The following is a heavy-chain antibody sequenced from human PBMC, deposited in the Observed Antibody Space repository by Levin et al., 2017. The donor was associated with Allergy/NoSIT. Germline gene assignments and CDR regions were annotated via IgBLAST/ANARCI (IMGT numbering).Heavy chain of an antibody. D-gene: IGHD4-17*01. CDR2: IFHSGNP. Sequence: SQTLSLTCTVSGASIPSYYWSWIRQPPGEGLEWIGYIFHSGNPNYNPSLKSRVTMLIDTSKNQFSLSLSSVTAADTAVYYCARGSGAPTPLPFDFWGQGTLVTVSS. CDR1: GASIPSYY. J-gene: IGHJ4*02. CDR3: ARGSGAPTPLPFDF. V-gene: IGHV4-59*01.